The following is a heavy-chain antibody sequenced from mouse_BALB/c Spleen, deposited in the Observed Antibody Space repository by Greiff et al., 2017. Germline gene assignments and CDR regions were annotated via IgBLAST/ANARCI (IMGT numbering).Heavy chain of an antibody. CDR3: ARDYGSSSRYYVDY. Sequence: LQESGPELVKPGASVKISCKASGYTFTDYYINWVKQKPGQGLEWIGWIYPGSGNTKYNEKFKGKATLTVDTSSSTAYMQLSSLTSEDSAVYFCARDYGSSSRYYVDYWGQGTTLTVSS. D-gene: IGHD1-1*01. CDR2: IYPGSGNT. CDR1: GYTFTDYY. V-gene: IGHV1-84*02. J-gene: IGHJ2*01.